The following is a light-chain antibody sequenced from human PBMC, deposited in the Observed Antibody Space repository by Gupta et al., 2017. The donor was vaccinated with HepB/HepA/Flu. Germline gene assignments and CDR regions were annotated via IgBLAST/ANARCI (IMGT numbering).Light chain of an antibody. V-gene: IGKV3-20*01. CDR1: QSISNK. CDR2: GAS. J-gene: IGKJ1*01. CDR3: QNEGCSMWT. Sequence: DMAVTQTPGTLSLSPGERATLYCRTSQSISNKLDWYQQRPGQAPILLIYGASTRHSGISDRFSGSGTETDFTLTIRRLEPEDFAFYYCQNEGCSMWTFGQGTKVEIK.